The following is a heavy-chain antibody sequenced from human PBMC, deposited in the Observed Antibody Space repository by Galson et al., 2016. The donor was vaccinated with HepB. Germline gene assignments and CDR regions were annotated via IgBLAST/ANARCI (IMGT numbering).Heavy chain of an antibody. J-gene: IGHJ4*02. D-gene: IGHD2-2*02. CDR2: ISGGGGNT. CDR3: AKWIAPTGPNIPDTFDF. V-gene: IGHV3-23*01. Sequence: SLRLSCAASGFTFRIYAMAWVRQAPGKGLDWVSVISGGGGNTDYADSVQGRFPISRDNSKNTLYLQMNSLRAEDTAVYYCAKWIAPTGPNIPDTFDFWGQGTLVTVSS. CDR1: GFTFRIYA.